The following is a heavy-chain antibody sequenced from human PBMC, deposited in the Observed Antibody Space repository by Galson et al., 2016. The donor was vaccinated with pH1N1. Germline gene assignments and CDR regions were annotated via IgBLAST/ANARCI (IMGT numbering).Heavy chain of an antibody. CDR1: EFTFSTYW. CDR2: INQDGSQK. D-gene: IGHD2-8*02. V-gene: IGHV3-7*01. Sequence: SLRLSCAASEFTFSTYWMHWVRQAPGKGLEWVANINQDGSQKYYVDSVKGRFTISRDNAENSLYLQMNSLRAEDTAVFYCVRAGGVGPAAWGQGTLVTVSS. CDR3: VRAGGVGPAA. J-gene: IGHJ5*02.